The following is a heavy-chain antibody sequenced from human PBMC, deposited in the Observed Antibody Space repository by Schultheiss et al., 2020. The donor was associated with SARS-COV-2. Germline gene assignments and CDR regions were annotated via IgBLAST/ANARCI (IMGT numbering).Heavy chain of an antibody. CDR3: ASLLAYCGGDCYFEYFQH. V-gene: IGHV5-51*07. Sequence: GESLKISCKGSGYSFTSYWIGWVHQMPGKGLEWMGIIYPGDSDTRYSPSFQGQVTISADKSISTAYLQWSSLKASDTAMYYCASLLAYCGGDCYFEYFQHWGQGTLVTFSS. CDR2: IYPGDSDT. J-gene: IGHJ1*01. CDR1: GYSFTSYW. D-gene: IGHD2-21*02.